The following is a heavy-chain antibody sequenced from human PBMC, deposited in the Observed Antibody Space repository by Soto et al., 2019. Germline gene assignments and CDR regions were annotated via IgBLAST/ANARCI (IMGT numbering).Heavy chain of an antibody. Sequence: GESXRLSCAASGFTFSRYSINLFRHAPGKGLELVSSVSSSSSHIYYADSVKGRFTISRDNADNSLYLQMNSLRADDTAVYFCERGISDYVVVVKDEMDVWGQGTTVTVSS. CDR3: ERGISDYVVVVKDEMDV. D-gene: IGHD2-2*01. J-gene: IGHJ6*02. CDR2: VSSSSSHI. CDR1: GFTFSRYS. V-gene: IGHV3-21*01.